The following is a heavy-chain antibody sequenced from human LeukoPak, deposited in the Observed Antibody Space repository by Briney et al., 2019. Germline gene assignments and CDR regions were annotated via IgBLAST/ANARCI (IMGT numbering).Heavy chain of an antibody. Sequence: GGSLRLSCAASGFTFSSYAMSWVRQAPGKGLEWVANIKQDGSEKYYVDSVKGRFTISRDNAKNSLYLQMSSLRADDTAVYYCARDRLLYYYDSGPTGHFQHWGQGTLVTV. CDR1: GFTFSSYA. V-gene: IGHV3-7*01. CDR3: ARDRLLYYYDSGPTGHFQH. CDR2: IKQDGSEK. J-gene: IGHJ1*01. D-gene: IGHD3-22*01.